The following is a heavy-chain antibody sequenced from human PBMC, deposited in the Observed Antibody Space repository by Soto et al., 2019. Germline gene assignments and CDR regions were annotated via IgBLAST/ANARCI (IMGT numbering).Heavy chain of an antibody. CDR1: GYTFTSYD. CDR2: MNPNSGNT. Sequence: QVQLVQSGAEVKKPGASVKVSCKASGYTFTSYDINWVRQATGQGLEWMGWMNPNSGNTGYAQKFQGRVTMTRNTSISTAYMELSSLRSEATAVYYCARVPPSIAARNYFAYWGQGTLVTVSS. J-gene: IGHJ4*02. V-gene: IGHV1-8*01. D-gene: IGHD6-6*01. CDR3: ARVPPSIAARNYFAY.